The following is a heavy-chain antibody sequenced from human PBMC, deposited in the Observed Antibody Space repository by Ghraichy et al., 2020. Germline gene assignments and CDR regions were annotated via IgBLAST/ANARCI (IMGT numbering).Heavy chain of an antibody. CDR3: ARYYDGSGHFDAFDI. CDR2: INPDGSET. CDR1: GLTLSSDW. V-gene: IGHV3-7*01. J-gene: IGHJ3*02. D-gene: IGHD3-22*01. Sequence: GGSLRLSCAASGLTLSSDWMTWVRQAPGKGLEWVANINPDGSETYYVDSVKGRFTISRDNTKNSLHLQMNSLRAEDTAVYYCARYYDGSGHFDAFDIWGQGTMVTVSS.